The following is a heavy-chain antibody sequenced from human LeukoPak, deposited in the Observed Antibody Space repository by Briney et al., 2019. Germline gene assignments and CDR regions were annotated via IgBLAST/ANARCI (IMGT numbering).Heavy chain of an antibody. J-gene: IGHJ4*02. V-gene: IGHV3-73*01. CDR1: GFTFSGSA. CDR2: IRSKADSYET. Sequence: PGGSLRLSCAASGFTFSGSAMHWVRQASGKGLEWVGRIRSKADSYETAYAASVKGKFTISRDDSKNTAYLQMNSLKTEDTAVYYCTRREPDYGDYGTPFDYWGQGTLVTVSS. CDR3: TRREPDYGDYGTPFDY. D-gene: IGHD4-17*01.